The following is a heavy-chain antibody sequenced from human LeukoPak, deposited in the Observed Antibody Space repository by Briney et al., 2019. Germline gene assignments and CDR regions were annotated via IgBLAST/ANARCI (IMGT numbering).Heavy chain of an antibody. CDR3: ARLRGGGGRGYYGMDV. CDR2: IYPGDSDT. J-gene: IGHJ6*02. Sequence: GESLEISCKGSGYSFTSYWIGWVRQMPGKGLEWMGIIYPGDSDTRYSPSFQGQVTISADKSISTAYLQWSSPKASDTAMYYCARLRGGGGRGYYGMDVWGQGTTVTVSS. V-gene: IGHV5-51*01. CDR1: GYSFTSYW. D-gene: IGHD3-16*01.